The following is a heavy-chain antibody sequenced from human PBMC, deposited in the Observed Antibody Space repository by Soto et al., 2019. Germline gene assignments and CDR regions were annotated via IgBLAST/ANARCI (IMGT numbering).Heavy chain of an antibody. D-gene: IGHD3-16*01. CDR2: INPSGGST. CDR3: ARVLLLVGCFHYSIDV. J-gene: IGHJ6*03. Sequence: ASVKVPCKASGYTFTSYYMHWVRQAPGQGLEWMGIINPSGGSTSYAQKFQGRVTMTRDTSTSTAYMELRGLRSDDTAIYYCARVLLLVGCFHYSIDVRGKGTTGSVFS. V-gene: IGHV1-46*01. CDR1: GYTFTSYY.